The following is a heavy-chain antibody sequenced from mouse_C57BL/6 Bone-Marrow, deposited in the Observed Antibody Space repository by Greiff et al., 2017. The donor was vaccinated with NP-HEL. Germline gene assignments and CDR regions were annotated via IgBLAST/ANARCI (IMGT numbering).Heavy chain of an antibody. CDR1: GFSINSDCY. CDR2: TFYSGIT. Sequence: EVHLVESGPSLVRPSQTLSLTCTVPGFSINSDCYWIWIRQFPGNKLEYIGYTFYSGITYYNPSLESRTYITRDTSKNQFSLKLSSVTTEDTATYYCARAVPDYGYYYAMDYWGQGTSVTVSS. J-gene: IGHJ4*01. V-gene: IGHV3-3*01. D-gene: IGHD1-1*01. CDR3: ARAVPDYGYYYAMDY.